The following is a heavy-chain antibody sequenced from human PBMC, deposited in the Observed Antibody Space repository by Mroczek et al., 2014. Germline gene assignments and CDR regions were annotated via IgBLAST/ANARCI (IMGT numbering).Heavy chain of an antibody. D-gene: IGHD6-13*01. Sequence: QVQLQHGAAGLLKPSETLSLTCAVYGGSFSGYYWSWIRQPPGKGLEWIGEINHSGSTNYNPSLKSRVTISVDTSKNQFSLKLSSVTAADTAVYYCARGLPEGAAAALDYWGQGTLVTVSS. CDR1: GGSFSGYY. V-gene: IGHV4-34*01. CDR2: INHSGST. J-gene: IGHJ4*02. CDR3: ARGLPEGAAAALDY.